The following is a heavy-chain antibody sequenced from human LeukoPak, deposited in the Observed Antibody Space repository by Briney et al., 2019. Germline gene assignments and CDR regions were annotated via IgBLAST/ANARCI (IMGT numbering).Heavy chain of an antibody. Sequence: ASVKVSCKTSGYTFTAYYMHWVRQAPGQGLAWMGWINPNTGDTRSAERFQGRVTVTRDSSITTIYLELTRLTSDDTAVYYCARDMWQQFDWFDPWGQGTLVTVSS. V-gene: IGHV1-2*02. J-gene: IGHJ5*02. D-gene: IGHD6-13*01. CDR2: INPNTGDT. CDR1: GYTFTAYY. CDR3: ARDMWQQFDWFDP.